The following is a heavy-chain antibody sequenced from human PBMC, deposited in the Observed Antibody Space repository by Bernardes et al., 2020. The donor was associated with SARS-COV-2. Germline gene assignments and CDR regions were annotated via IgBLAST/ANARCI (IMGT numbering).Heavy chain of an antibody. V-gene: IGHV3-49*04. CDR2: IRSKDYGGTT. Sequence: GWSLRLSCTASGFTFGDYDMTWVRQAPGKGLEWVGFIRSKDYGGTTEYAASVKGRCTISRDDSKSIAYLQMDSLKTEDTAVYYCTGGRWLASFDYWGQGTLVTVSS. CDR1: GFTFGDYD. D-gene: IGHD6-19*01. J-gene: IGHJ4*02. CDR3: TGGRWLASFDY.